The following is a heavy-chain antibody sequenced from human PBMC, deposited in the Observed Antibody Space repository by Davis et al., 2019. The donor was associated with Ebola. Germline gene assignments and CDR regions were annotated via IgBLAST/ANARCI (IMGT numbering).Heavy chain of an antibody. Sequence: GESLKISCAASGLVFSNYDMSWVRQVPGKGLEWVSTVSGSGGHTHYSDSVRGRFTISRDNSKNTLYLQMNSLRAEDTAVYYCARGDFWSGYYVDAFDIWGQGTLVTVSS. CDR2: VSGSGGHT. CDR1: GLVFSNYD. V-gene: IGHV3-23*01. J-gene: IGHJ3*02. CDR3: ARGDFWSGYYVDAFDI. D-gene: IGHD3-3*01.